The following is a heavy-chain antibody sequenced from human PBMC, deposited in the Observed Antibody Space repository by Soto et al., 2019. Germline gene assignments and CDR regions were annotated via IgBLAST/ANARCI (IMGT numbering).Heavy chain of an antibody. V-gene: IGHV1-69*02. Sequence: QVQLVQSGTEVKKPGSSVTVSCKASGGPYSKYSISWVRQAPGQGLEWMGRIIPIFDITNYAQKFQGRVTITADKSTSKVYMDLSSLRSEDTAVYYCARSLLGDYYDSDGLDNWGQGTLVTVSS. CDR3: ARSLLGDYYDSDGLDN. CDR2: IIPIFDIT. J-gene: IGHJ4*02. D-gene: IGHD3-22*01. CDR1: GGPYSKYS.